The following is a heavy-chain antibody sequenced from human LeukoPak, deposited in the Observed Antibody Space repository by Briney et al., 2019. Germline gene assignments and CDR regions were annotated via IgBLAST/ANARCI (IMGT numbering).Heavy chain of an antibody. Sequence: GGSLRLSCAASGFTFSTYSMKCVRQAPGKGLEGVSYISSSNCTIYYADSVKGRFTHSTDNAKNSLYLQMNGLRDEDTAVYYCARDQSDYYGSGSYSEGSYWGQGTLVTVSS. CDR3: ARDQSDYYGSGSYSEGSY. CDR1: GFTFSTYS. J-gene: IGHJ4*02. CDR2: ISSSNCTI. D-gene: IGHD3-10*01. V-gene: IGHV3-48*02.